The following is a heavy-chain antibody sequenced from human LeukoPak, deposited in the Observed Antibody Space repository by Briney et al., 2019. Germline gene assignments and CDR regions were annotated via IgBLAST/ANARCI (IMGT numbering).Heavy chain of an antibody. J-gene: IGHJ2*01. CDR2: IYPGDSDT. V-gene: IGHV5-51*01. D-gene: IGHD2-21*02. CDR3: ARLGLGVTPYWYFDL. Sequence: GESLKISCKGSGYSFISYWIGWVRQMPGKGLEWMGIIYPGDSDTRYSLSFQGQVTISADKSISTAYLQWSSLKASDTAMYYCARLGLGVTPYWYFDLWGRGTLVTVSS. CDR1: GYSFISYW.